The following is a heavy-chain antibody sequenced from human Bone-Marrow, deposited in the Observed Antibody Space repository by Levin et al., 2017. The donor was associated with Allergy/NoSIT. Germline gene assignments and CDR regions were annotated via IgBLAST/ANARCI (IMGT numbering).Heavy chain of an antibody. V-gene: IGHV3-15*01. Sequence: PGGSLRLSCAASGFTFSNAWMSWVRQAPGKGLEWVGRIKSKTDGGTTDYAAPVKGRFTISRDDSKNTLYLQMNSLKTEDTAVYYCTTEVRPPQLVVGATPPFDPWGQGTLVTVSS. J-gene: IGHJ5*02. CDR3: TTEVRPPQLVVGATPPFDP. D-gene: IGHD1-26*01. CDR2: IKSKTDGGTT. CDR1: GFTFSNAW.